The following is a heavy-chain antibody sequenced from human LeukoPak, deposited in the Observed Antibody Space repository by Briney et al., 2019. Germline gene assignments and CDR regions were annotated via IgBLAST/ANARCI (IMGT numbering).Heavy chain of an antibody. D-gene: IGHD6-6*01. Sequence: GGSLRLSCAASGFTFSSSAMSWVRQAPGKGLEWVSTISGSGDRTYYADSVKGRFTISRDDSKNTLFLHMNSLRAEDTALYYCARVQLVDYYYYSYMDVWGKGTTVTVSS. J-gene: IGHJ6*03. CDR3: ARVQLVDYYYYSYMDV. CDR2: ISGSGDRT. V-gene: IGHV3-23*01. CDR1: GFTFSSSA.